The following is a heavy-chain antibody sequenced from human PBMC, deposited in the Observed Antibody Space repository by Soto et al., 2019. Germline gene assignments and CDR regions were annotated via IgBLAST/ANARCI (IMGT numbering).Heavy chain of an antibody. CDR3: ARVAEGRPAADAFDI. D-gene: IGHD6-25*01. CDR2: IRSSSSTK. J-gene: IGHJ3*02. Sequence: GGSLRLSCAASGFTFSSYSMNWVRQAPGKGLEWVSYIRSSSSTKYYADSVKGRFTSSRDNAKNSLYLQMNSLRDEDTAEYYGARVAEGRPAADAFDIWGQGTMVTVSS. V-gene: IGHV3-48*02. CDR1: GFTFSSYS.